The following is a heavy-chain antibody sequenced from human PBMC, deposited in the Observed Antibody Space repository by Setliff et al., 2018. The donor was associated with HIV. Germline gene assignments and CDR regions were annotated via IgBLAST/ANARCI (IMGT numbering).Heavy chain of an antibody. Sequence: SETLSLPCTVSGGTFSLSSYYWGWIRQPPGKGLEWIGSINHSGSTYFNPSLKSRVSISTDTSKNQFSLKLTSVTAADTAVYYCASRDTSRYFDDYWGQGTLVTVSS. CDR1: GGTFSLSSYY. CDR3: ASRDTSRYFDDY. CDR2: INHSGST. V-gene: IGHV4-39*07. J-gene: IGHJ4*02. D-gene: IGHD3-22*01.